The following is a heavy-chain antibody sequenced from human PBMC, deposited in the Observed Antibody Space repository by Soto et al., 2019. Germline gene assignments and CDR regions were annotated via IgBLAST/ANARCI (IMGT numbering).Heavy chain of an antibody. CDR3: AAITGRWVAGTYYYGMDV. Sequence: QMQLEQSGPEVKKPGTSVKVSCKASGFTFTSSAMQWVRQARGQRLEWIGWIVVGSGNTNYAQKFQERVTITRDMSTSTAYMELSSLRSEDTAVYYCAAITGRWVAGTYYYGMDVWGQGTTVTVSS. CDR1: GFTFTSSA. CDR2: IVVGSGNT. V-gene: IGHV1-58*02. J-gene: IGHJ6*02. D-gene: IGHD6-19*01.